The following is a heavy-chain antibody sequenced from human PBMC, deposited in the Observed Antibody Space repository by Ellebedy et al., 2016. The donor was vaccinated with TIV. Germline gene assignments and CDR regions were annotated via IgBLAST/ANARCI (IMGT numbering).Heavy chain of an antibody. V-gene: IGHV4-39*07. CDR1: GGSISNRDYY. CDR2: IYYSGSA. D-gene: IGHD1-26*01. J-gene: IGHJ4*02. Sequence: MPSETLSLTCTVSGGSISNRDYYLNWIRQPPGKGLEWIGSIYYSGSAYYNPSLKSRVTVSVDTSKNQFSLNLSSVTAADTAVYYCVRWVGHFDFWGQGTLVTVSS. CDR3: VRWVGHFDF.